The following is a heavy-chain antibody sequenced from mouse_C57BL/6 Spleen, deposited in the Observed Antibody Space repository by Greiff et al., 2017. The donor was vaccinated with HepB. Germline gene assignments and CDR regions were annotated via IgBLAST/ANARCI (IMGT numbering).Heavy chain of an antibody. Sequence: QVQLQQSGAELVKPGASVKISCKASGYAFSSYWMNWVKQRPGKGLEWIGQIYPGDGDTNYNGKFKGKATLTADKSSSTAYMQLSSLTSEDSAVYFCARTTTVVVHFDYWGQGTTLTVSS. CDR2: IYPGDGDT. CDR1: GYAFSSYW. J-gene: IGHJ2*01. CDR3: ARTTTVVVHFDY. D-gene: IGHD1-1*01. V-gene: IGHV1-80*01.